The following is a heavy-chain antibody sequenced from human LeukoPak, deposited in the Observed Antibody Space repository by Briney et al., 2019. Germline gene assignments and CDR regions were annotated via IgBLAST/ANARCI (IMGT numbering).Heavy chain of an antibody. V-gene: IGHV1-69*04. CDR3: ARDRLVRQWLVDY. CDR2: IIPILGIA. CDR1: GGTFSSYA. D-gene: IGHD6-19*01. Sequence: SVKVSCKASGGTFSSYAISWVRQAPGQGLEWMGRIIPILGIANYAQKFQGRVTITADKSTSTADMELSSLRSEDTAVYYCARDRLVRQWLVDYWGQGTLVTVSS. J-gene: IGHJ4*02.